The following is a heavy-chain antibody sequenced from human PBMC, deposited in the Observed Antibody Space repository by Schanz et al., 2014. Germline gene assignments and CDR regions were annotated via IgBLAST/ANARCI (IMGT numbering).Heavy chain of an antibody. Sequence: EVQLVESGGGLVKPGGSLRLSCEASEFTFSSYKMNWVLQAPGKGLEWVSSISSSGSYIHYADSVKGRFTISRDNAKNTLYLQMNSLRAEDTAVYYCARDSRPNYDFLTAYYSIDYWGQGTLXTVSS. CDR2: ISSSGSYI. D-gene: IGHD3-9*01. CDR1: EFTFSSYK. J-gene: IGHJ4*02. V-gene: IGHV3-21*01. CDR3: ARDSRPNYDFLTAYYSIDY.